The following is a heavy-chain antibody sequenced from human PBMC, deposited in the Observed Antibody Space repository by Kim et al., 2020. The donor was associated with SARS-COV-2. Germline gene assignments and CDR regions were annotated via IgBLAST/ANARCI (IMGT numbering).Heavy chain of an antibody. J-gene: IGHJ4*02. V-gene: IGHV3-7*01. CDR2: IKQDGSEK. Sequence: GGSLRLSCAASGFTFSSYWMSWVRQAPGKGLEWVANIKQDGSEKYYVDSVKGRFTISRDNAKNSLYLQMNSLRAEDTAVYYCARANFEYSSSSGLVVYWGQGTLVTVSS. D-gene: IGHD6-6*01. CDR1: GFTFSSYW. CDR3: ARANFEYSSSSGLVVY.